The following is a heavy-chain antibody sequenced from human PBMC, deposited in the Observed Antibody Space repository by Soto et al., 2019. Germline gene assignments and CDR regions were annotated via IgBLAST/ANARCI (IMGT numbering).Heavy chain of an antibody. D-gene: IGHD5-18*01. CDR3: AKDRAYSYGFFDY. CDR2: ISYDGSNK. V-gene: IGHV3-30*18. CDR1: GFTFSSYG. J-gene: IGHJ4*02. Sequence: QVQLVESGGGVDQPGRSMRLSCAASGFTFSSYGMHWVRQAPGKGLEWVAVISYDGSNKYYADSVKGRFTISRDNSKNTLYLQMNSLRAEDTAVYYCAKDRAYSYGFFDYWGQGTLVTVSS.